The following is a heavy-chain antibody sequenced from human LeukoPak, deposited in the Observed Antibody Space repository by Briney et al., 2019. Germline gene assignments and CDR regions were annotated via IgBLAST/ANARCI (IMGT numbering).Heavy chain of an antibody. Sequence: GGSLRLSCAASGFTFSSYAMHWVRQAPGKGLEWVAVISYDGSNKYYADSVKGRFTISRDNSKNTLYLQMNSLRADDTAVYYCARDFPPETVALLGLWGQGTLVTVSS. CDR3: ARDFPPETVALLGL. D-gene: IGHD6-19*01. CDR1: GFTFSSYA. J-gene: IGHJ4*02. V-gene: IGHV3-30-3*01. CDR2: ISYDGSNK.